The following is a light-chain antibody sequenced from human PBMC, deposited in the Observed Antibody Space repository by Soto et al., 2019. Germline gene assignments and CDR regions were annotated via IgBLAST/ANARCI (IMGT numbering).Light chain of an antibody. V-gene: IGLV1-47*01. CDR1: SSNIGSNF. CDR2: RYN. J-gene: IGLJ2*01. Sequence: QSVLTQPPSASGTPGQRVTISCSGSSSNIGSNFIYWYQQLPGTAPKLLIYRYNERPSGVPDRFSGSKSGTSASLAISGLRSEDEADYHCASWDDSLSGVVFGGGTKLTVL. CDR3: ASWDDSLSGVV.